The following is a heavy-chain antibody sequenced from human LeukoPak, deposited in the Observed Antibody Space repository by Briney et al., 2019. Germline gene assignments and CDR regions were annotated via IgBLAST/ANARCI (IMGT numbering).Heavy chain of an antibody. D-gene: IGHD6-19*01. V-gene: IGHV3-30*02. CDR2: IRYDGSNK. CDR1: GFTFSSYG. CDR3: AKGGWYYYYMDV. Sequence: GGSLRLSCAASGFTFSSYGVHWVRQAPGKGLEWVAFIRYDGSNKYYADSVKGRFTISRDNSKNTLYLQMNSLRAEDTAVYYCAKGGWYYYYMDVWGKGTTVTISS. J-gene: IGHJ6*03.